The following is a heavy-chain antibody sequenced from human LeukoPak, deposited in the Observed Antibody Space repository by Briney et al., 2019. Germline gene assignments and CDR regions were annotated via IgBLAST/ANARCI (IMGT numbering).Heavy chain of an antibody. CDR3: ARDGPYGDYFDY. Sequence: GGSLRLSCAASGFTFSSYSMNWVRQAPGKGLEWVSSISSSSSYIYYADSVKGRFTISRDNVKNSLYLQMNSLRAEDTAVYYCARDGPYGDYFDYWGQGTLVTVSS. CDR2: ISSSSSYI. V-gene: IGHV3-21*01. D-gene: IGHD4-17*01. J-gene: IGHJ4*02. CDR1: GFTFSSYS.